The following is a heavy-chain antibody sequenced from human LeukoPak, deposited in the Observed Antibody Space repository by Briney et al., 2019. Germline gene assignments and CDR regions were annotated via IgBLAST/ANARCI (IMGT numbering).Heavy chain of an antibody. CDR3: ARVVGGNYYGSESDDY. D-gene: IGHD3-10*01. J-gene: IGHJ4*02. CDR1: GDTFAGYY. V-gene: IGHV1-2*02. Sequence: GASVKVSCKASGDTFAGYYMHWVRQAPGQGLEWMGWINPNSGGTNCAQKFQDRVTMTRDTSISPAYMELSRLRSDDTAVYYCARVVGGNYYGSESDDYWGQGTLVTVSS. CDR2: INPNSGGT.